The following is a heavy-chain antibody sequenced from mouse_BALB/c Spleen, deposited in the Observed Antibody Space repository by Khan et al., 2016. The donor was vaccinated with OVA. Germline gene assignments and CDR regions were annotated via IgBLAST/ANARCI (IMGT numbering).Heavy chain of an antibody. V-gene: IGHV3-2*02. J-gene: IGHJ2*01. CDR1: GYSITSGYA. Sequence: EVELVESGPGLVKPSQSLSLTCTVTGYSITSGYAWNWIRQFPGNKLEWMGYISYSGVTSYTPSLKSRISITRDTSKNQFFLQLNSVTTEDTATYYCARSNYYGYYFDYWGRGTTLTVSS. CDR3: ARSNYYGYYFDY. CDR2: ISYSGVT. D-gene: IGHD1-1*01.